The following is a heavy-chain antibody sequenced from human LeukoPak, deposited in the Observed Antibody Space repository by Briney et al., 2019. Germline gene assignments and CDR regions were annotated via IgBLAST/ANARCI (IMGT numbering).Heavy chain of an antibody. Sequence: SVKVSCKVSGYTLTELSMHWVRQAPGQGLEWMGRIIPIFGTANYAQKFQGRVTITTDESTSTAYMELSSLRSEDTAVYYCARDYYDSSGYYYSPFDYWGQGTLVTVSS. J-gene: IGHJ4*02. V-gene: IGHV1-69*05. CDR1: GYTLTELS. CDR3: ARDYYDSSGYYYSPFDY. D-gene: IGHD3-22*01. CDR2: IIPIFGTA.